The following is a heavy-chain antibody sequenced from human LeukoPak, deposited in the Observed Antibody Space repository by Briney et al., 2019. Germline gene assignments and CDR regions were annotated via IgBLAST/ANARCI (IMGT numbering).Heavy chain of an antibody. D-gene: IGHD6-19*01. Sequence: ASVKVSCKASGYTFTGYYMHWVRQAPGQGLEWMGWINPNSGGTNYAQKFQGWVTMTRDTSISTAYMELSRLRSDDTAVYYCARDGMGQWPLYYFDYWGRGTLVTVSS. CDR1: GYTFTGYY. V-gene: IGHV1-2*04. CDR2: INPNSGGT. CDR3: ARDGMGQWPLYYFDY. J-gene: IGHJ4*02.